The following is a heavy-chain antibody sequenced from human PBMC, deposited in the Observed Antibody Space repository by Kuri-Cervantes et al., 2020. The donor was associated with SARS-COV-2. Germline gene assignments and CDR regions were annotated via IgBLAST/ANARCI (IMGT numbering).Heavy chain of an antibody. Sequence: ASVKVSCKVSGYTLTELSMHWVRQAPGKGLEWMGGFDPEDGETIYAQKFQGRVTMTEDTSTDTAYMELSSLRSEDTAVYYCARDYIVVVPAATNEFDPWGQGTLVTVSS. CDR3: ARDYIVVVPAATNEFDP. J-gene: IGHJ5*02. CDR1: GYTLTELS. CDR2: FDPEDGET. V-gene: IGHV1-24*01. D-gene: IGHD2-2*01.